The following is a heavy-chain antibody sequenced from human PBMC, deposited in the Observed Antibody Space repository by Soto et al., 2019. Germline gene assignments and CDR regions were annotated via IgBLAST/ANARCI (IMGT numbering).Heavy chain of an antibody. CDR1: GGSISDGAYY. J-gene: IGHJ4*02. CDR3: ASGLSGDKVDQ. V-gene: IGHV4-30-4*01. Sequence: QVQLQESGPGLVKPSQTLSLTCTVSGGSISDGAYYWSWIRQPPGKGLEWIGHIYNRGNTYNNPSPRSRLTISLDTSKSQFSLNLNSVTAADTAVYYCASGLSGDKVDQWGQGTLVTVSS. CDR2: IYNRGNT. D-gene: IGHD2-21*01.